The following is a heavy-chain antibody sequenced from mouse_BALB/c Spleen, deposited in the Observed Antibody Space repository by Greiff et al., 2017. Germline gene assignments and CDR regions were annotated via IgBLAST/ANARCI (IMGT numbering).Heavy chain of an antibody. D-gene: IGHD2-3*01. J-gene: IGHJ4*01. CDR1: GYSITSGYY. CDR3: AREDDGYYYYAMDY. V-gene: IGHV3-6*02. Sequence: VQLKQSGPGLVKPSQSLSLTCSVTGYSITSGYYWNWIRQFPGNKLEWMGYISYDGSNNYNPSLKNRISITRDTSKNQFFLKLNSVTTEDTATYYCAREDDGYYYYAMDYWGQGTSVTVSS. CDR2: ISYDGSN.